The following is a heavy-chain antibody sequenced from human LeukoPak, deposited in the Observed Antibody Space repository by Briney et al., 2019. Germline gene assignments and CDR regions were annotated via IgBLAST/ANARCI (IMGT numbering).Heavy chain of an antibody. CDR2: IGIGGDT. V-gene: IGHV3-13*01. D-gene: IGHD2-8*02. CDR3: ARAARFYGSTGAHAFDI. Sequence: GGSLRLSCVDSGFTFSNYDMHWVRQGTGKGLEWVSGIGIGGDTHYPDSVKGRFTISRENAKNSLYLQMNSLRVGDTAMYYCARAARFYGSTGAHAFDIWGQGTKVTVS. J-gene: IGHJ3*02. CDR1: GFTFSNYD.